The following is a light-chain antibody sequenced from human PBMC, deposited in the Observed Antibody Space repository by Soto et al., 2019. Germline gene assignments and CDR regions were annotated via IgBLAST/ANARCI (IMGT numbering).Light chain of an antibody. J-gene: IGLJ2*01. Sequence: QSALPQPASVSGSPGQSITISCTGTSSDIGRYNYVSWYQHHPGKAPKLMIYEVSNRPSGVSTRFSGSKSGNTASLTISGLQAEDEADYYCSSYTSANTVVFGGGTQLTVL. V-gene: IGLV2-14*01. CDR2: EVS. CDR1: SSDIGRYNY. CDR3: SSYTSANTVV.